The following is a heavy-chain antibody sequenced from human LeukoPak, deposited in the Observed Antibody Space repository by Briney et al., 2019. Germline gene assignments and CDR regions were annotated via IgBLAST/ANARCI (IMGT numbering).Heavy chain of an antibody. V-gene: IGHV4-30-2*01. CDR3: ARSSSWYVGWFDP. CDR2: IYHSGST. J-gene: IGHJ5*02. Sequence: SQTLSLTCAVSGGSISSGGYSWSWIRQPPGKGLEWVGYIYHSGSTYYNPSLKSRVTISVDGSKNQFSLKLSSVTAADTAVYYCARSSSWYVGWFDPWGQGTLVTVSS. CDR1: GGSISSGGYS. D-gene: IGHD6-13*01.